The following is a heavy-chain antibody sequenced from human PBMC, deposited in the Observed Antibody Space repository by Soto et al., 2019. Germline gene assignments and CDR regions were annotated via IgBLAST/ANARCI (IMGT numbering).Heavy chain of an antibody. CDR1: GYSFTNYW. V-gene: IGHV5-51*03. CDR3: ARRVMITFGGVIAHHFDY. CDR2: IYPGDSDT. D-gene: IGHD3-16*02. Sequence: EVQLVQSGAEVKKPGESLRISCKGSGYSFTNYWIGWVRQMPGKGLEWMGIIYPGDSDTRYSPSFQGQVTISADKSISTAYLQWSSLKASDTAIYYCARRVMITFGGVIAHHFDYWGQGTLVTVSS. J-gene: IGHJ4*02.